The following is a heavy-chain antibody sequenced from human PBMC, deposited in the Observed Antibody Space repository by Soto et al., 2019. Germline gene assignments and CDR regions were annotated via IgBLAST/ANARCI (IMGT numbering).Heavy chain of an antibody. CDR1: GFTFSSYG. J-gene: IGHJ4*02. CDR3: ARIHLNYDSSGYYGGDFDY. Sequence: PGGSLRLSCAASGFTFSSYGMHWVRQAPGKGLEWVAVISYDGSNKYYADSVKGRFTISRDNSKNTLYLQMNSLRAEDTAVYYCARIHLNYDSSGYYGGDFDYWGQGTLVTVSS. CDR2: ISYDGSNK. D-gene: IGHD3-22*01. V-gene: IGHV3-30*03.